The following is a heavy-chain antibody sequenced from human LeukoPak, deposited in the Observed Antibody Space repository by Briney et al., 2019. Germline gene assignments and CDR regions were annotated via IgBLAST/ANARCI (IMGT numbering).Heavy chain of an antibody. V-gene: IGHV3-66*02. D-gene: IGHD3-3*01. Sequence: GGSLRISCAASGLTVSSHHMNWVRQAPGKGLEWLSVLYTGGTTDYADSVKGRFTISRDNSKNTIYLQMNSLRTEDTAVYYCARVSGQPTFFDYWGQGPLVSVSS. CDR1: GLTVSSHH. J-gene: IGHJ4*02. CDR3: ARVSGQPTFFDY. CDR2: LYTGGTT.